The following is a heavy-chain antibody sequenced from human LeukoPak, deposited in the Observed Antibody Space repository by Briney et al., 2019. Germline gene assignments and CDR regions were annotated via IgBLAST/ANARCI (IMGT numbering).Heavy chain of an antibody. Sequence: PSETLSLTCTVSGGSISSGSYYWSWIRQPAGKGLEWIGRIYTSGSTNYNPSLKSRVTISVDTSKNQFSLKLSSVTAADTAVYYCARGPGYSNYFDYWGQGTLVTVSS. CDR2: IYTSGST. CDR3: ARGPGYSNYFDY. D-gene: IGHD4-11*01. V-gene: IGHV4-61*02. J-gene: IGHJ4*02. CDR1: GGSISSGSYY.